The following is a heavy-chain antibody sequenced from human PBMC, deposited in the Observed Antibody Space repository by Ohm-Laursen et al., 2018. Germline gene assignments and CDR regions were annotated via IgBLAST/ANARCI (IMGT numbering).Heavy chain of an antibody. CDR2: ISSSGSTI. Sequence: SLRLSCAASGFTFSSYEMNWVRQAPGKGLEWVSYISSSGSTIYYADSVRGRFTISRDNAKNSLYLQMNNLRADDTAVYYCAREFATSHWFDPWGQGTLVTVSS. CDR1: GFTFSSYE. CDR3: AREFATSHWFDP. V-gene: IGHV3-48*03. J-gene: IGHJ5*02. D-gene: IGHD1-26*01.